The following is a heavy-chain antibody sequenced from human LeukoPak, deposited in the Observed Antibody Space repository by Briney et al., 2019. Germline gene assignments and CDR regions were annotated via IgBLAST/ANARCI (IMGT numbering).Heavy chain of an antibody. J-gene: IGHJ3*02. Sequence: GGSLRLSCAASGFTFNNYAMSWVRQAPGKGLEWVSGISDSGASTYYADSVKGRFTISRDNSKNTLYLQINSLRAEDTAVYLCSKDRYFGSGNRDAFDIWGQGTMVTVSS. V-gene: IGHV3-23*01. CDR1: GFTFNNYA. CDR2: ISDSGAST. D-gene: IGHD3-10*01. CDR3: SKDRYFGSGNRDAFDI.